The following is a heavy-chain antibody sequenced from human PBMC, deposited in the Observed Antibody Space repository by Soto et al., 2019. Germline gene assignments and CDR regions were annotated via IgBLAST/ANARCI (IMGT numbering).Heavy chain of an antibody. CDR3: FKVSRPVI. V-gene: IGHV3-23*01. CDR2: ISASGSAT. CDR1: GFTFSSHA. J-gene: IGHJ3*02. Sequence: EVQLLESGGNLVQPGGSLSLSCAASGFTFSSHAMSWVRQAPGKGLEWVSAISASGSATYYADSVKGRFTISRDNSKNTLYLQLNSLRAEDTALYYCFKVSRPVIWGLGTMVTVSS.